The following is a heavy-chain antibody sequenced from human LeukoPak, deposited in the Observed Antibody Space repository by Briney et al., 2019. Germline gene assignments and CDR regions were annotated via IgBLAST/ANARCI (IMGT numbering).Heavy chain of an antibody. CDR1: GFNFGIYG. J-gene: IGHJ5*02. V-gene: IGHV3-33*03. D-gene: IGHD5-18*01. Sequence: PGTSLRLSCTASGFNFGIYGMHWVRQAPGKGLEWVAVMWDDGTNEYYVESVKGRFTISRDNGKRTLYLQMNSLRAEDTAVYYCAKGTLYSYGYGDPWGQGTLVTVSS. CDR2: MWDDGTNE. CDR3: AKGTLYSYGYGDP.